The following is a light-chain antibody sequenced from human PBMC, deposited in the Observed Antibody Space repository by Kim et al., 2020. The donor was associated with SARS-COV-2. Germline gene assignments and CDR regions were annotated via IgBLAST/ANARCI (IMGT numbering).Light chain of an antibody. CDR1: SSDVGSYNY. CDR3: SSYTSSRTWV. J-gene: IGLJ3*02. V-gene: IGLV2-14*04. Sequence: GKSITISCTGTSSDVGSYNYVSWYQQPPGKAPKLMVYDVSQRPSGVSNRFSGSKSGNTASLTISGLQAEDEADYHCSSYTSSRTWVFGGGTQLTVL. CDR2: DVS.